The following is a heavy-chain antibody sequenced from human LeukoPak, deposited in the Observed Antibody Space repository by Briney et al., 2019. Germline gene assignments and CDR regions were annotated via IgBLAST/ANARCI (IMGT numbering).Heavy chain of an antibody. Sequence: ASVKVSCKTSAYTFSNYGFNWVRQAPGQGLEWMGWISAYNCNTKYAQRFQGRFTMTTDTSTSTAYMELRSLTSDDTAVYYCARDLDGSGSYYTDYWGQGTLVTVSS. CDR1: AYTFSNYG. CDR2: ISAYNCNT. D-gene: IGHD3-10*01. V-gene: IGHV1-18*01. CDR3: ARDLDGSGSYYTDY. J-gene: IGHJ4*02.